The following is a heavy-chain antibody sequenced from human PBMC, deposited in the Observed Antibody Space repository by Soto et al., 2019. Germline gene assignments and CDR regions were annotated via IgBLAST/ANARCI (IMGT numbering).Heavy chain of an antibody. CDR3: ARAATVVNWFDP. V-gene: IGHV1-69*02. CDR2: IIPVLHVA. CDR1: GGTFSSYT. D-gene: IGHD4-17*01. J-gene: IGHJ5*02. Sequence: QVQLVQSGAEVKKPGSSVKVSCKASGGTFSSYTISRVRQAPGQGLEWMGRIIPVLHVANYAQKFQGRVTITADKSTSTVYMELSSLRSEDTAVYYCARAATVVNWFDPWGQGTLVTVSP.